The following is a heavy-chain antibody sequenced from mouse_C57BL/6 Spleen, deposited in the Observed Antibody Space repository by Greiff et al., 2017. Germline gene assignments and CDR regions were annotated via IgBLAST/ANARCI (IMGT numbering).Heavy chain of an antibody. Sequence: EVQRVESGGGLVKPGGSLKLSCAASGFTFSSYAMSWVRQTPEKRLEWVATISDGGSYTYYPDNVKGRFTISRDNAKNNLYLQMSHLKSEDTAMYYCARDPDYGSRGYFDVWGTGTTVTVSS. CDR2: ISDGGSYT. D-gene: IGHD1-1*01. CDR3: ARDPDYGSRGYFDV. V-gene: IGHV5-4*01. CDR1: GFTFSSYA. J-gene: IGHJ1*03.